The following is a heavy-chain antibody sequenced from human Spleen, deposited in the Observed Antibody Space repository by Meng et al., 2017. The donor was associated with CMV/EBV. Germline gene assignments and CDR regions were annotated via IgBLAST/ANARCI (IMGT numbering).Heavy chain of an antibody. CDR2: ISGSGDNT. D-gene: IGHD4-17*01. CDR1: NFTLSSYA. V-gene: IGHV3-23*01. Sequence: CAASNFTLSSYAMSWVRQAPAKGLEWVSAISGSGDNTYYADSVKGRFTISRDNSKNTLYLQMNSLRAEDTAVYFCAKDGDYENWFDPWGQGTLVTVSS. J-gene: IGHJ5*02. CDR3: AKDGDYENWFDP.